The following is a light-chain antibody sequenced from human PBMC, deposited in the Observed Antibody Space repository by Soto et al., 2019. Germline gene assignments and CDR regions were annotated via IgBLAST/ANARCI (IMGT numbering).Light chain of an antibody. CDR2: GAS. CDR1: QSVGNN. V-gene: IGKV3D-15*01. Sequence: MTKTPSTRYASVGDTVLVTCRASQSVGNNLAWYQQRPGQPPRLLIYGASTRDTGVPTRFSGSGSGTEFTLTITSLQSEDFAVYYCQQYNNGTLWTFGQGTKV. J-gene: IGKJ1*01. CDR3: QQYNNGTLWT.